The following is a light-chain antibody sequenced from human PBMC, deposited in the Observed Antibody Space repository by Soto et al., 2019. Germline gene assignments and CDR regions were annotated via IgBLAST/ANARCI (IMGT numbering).Light chain of an antibody. CDR2: GAS. Sequence: EIVLTQSPGTLSLSPGEGATLSCRASQIVRSTYLAWFQQKPGQAPRLLIYGASTRTFDVPDRFSGSGSGTNFTLTISRLQPEDFAVYYCQQYTDWPLTFGQGTKVDIK. CDR1: QIVRSTY. V-gene: IGKV3-20*01. J-gene: IGKJ1*01. CDR3: QQYTDWPLT.